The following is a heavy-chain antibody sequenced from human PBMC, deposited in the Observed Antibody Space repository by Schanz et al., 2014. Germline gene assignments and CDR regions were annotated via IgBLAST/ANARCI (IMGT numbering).Heavy chain of an antibody. D-gene: IGHD3-10*01. CDR2: ISGRDGST. CDR3: ARIGGSVFDY. J-gene: IGHJ4*02. V-gene: IGHV3-23*04. Sequence: MQLVESGGGLVKPGGSLRLSCAASGFTFSSYAMTWVRQAPGMGLEWVSAISGRDGSTYYADSVRGRFTISRDNSKNTLYLQMNSLRAEDTAVYYCARIGGSVFDYWAQGTLVTVSS. CDR1: GFTFSSYA.